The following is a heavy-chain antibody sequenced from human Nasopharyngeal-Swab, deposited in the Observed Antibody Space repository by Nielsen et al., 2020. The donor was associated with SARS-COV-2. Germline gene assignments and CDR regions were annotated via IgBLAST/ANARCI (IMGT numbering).Heavy chain of an antibody. CDR1: GFTFSDYY. J-gene: IGHJ4*02. V-gene: IGHV3-11*06. D-gene: IGHD3-10*01. CDR3: ARDGVARLFDY. CDR2: ISSSSSYI. Sequence: GESLKISCAASGFTFSDYYMSWIRQAPGKGLEWVSYISSSSSYIYYADSVKGRFTISRDNAKNSLYLQMNSLRAEDTAVYYFARDGVARLFDYWGQGTLVTVSS.